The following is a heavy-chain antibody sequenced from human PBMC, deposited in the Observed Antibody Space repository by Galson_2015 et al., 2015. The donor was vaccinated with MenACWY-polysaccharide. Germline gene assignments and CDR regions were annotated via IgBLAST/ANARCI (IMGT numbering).Heavy chain of an antibody. CDR2: TNGDGGAT. Sequence: SLRLSCAASGFTFSSYWIHWVRQAPGKGLVWVSRTNGDGGATDYADSVKGRFTISRDNAKNTLYLQMNSLRAEDTAVYYCARAGAKYCRGGNCFFNWFDPWGQGTLVTVSS. CDR3: ARAGAKYCRGGNCFFNWFDP. J-gene: IGHJ5*02. D-gene: IGHD2-15*01. V-gene: IGHV3-74*01. CDR1: GFTFSSYW.